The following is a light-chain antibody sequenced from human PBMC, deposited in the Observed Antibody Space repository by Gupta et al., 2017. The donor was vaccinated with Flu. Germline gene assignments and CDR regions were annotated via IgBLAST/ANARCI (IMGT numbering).Light chain of an antibody. J-gene: IGLJ2*01. CDR2: DGR. CDR1: PSDVGGYNS. CDR3: SSYTSGSTIVVV. V-gene: IGLV2-14*01. Sequence: QSALTQPASVSGSPGQSITISCTGTPSDVGGYNSVSWYQQRPGTAPHLMIYDGRNRPYGRAHRVSCSNSGTTATITISALQAEEEADYYCSSYTSGSTIVVVFGGGTKLTVL.